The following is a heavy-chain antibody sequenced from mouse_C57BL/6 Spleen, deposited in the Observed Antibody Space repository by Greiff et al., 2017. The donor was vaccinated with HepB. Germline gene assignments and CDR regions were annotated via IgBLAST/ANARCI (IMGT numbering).Heavy chain of an antibody. CDR3: ASTGSSSYYFDY. J-gene: IGHJ2*01. Sequence: QVQLQQPGAELVKPGASVKMSCKASGYTFTSYWITWVKQRPGQGLEWIGDIYPGSGSTNYNEKFKSKATLTVDTSSSTAYMQLSSRTSEDSAVYYCASTGSSSYYFDYWGQGTTLTVSS. CDR1: GYTFTSYW. CDR2: IYPGSGST. V-gene: IGHV1-55*01. D-gene: IGHD1-1*01.